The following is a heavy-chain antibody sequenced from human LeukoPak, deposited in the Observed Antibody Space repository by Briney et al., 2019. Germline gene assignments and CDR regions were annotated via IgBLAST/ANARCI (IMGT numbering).Heavy chain of an antibody. Sequence: ASVKVSFEASGYTFTGYYMHWVRQAPGQGLEWMGWINPNSGGTNYAQKCQGRVTMTRDTSISTAYMELSRLRSDDTAVYYCARSYYYDSSGYHDYWGQGTLVTVSS. CDR1: GYTFTGYY. D-gene: IGHD3-22*01. CDR2: INPNSGGT. J-gene: IGHJ4*02. CDR3: ARSYYYDSSGYHDY. V-gene: IGHV1-2*02.